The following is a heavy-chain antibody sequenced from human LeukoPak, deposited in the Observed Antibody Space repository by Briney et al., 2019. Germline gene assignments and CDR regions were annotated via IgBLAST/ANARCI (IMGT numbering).Heavy chain of an antibody. V-gene: IGHV3-21*01. CDR3: ARDMRDYMDYYYSSMDV. CDR1: GFTFSSYS. J-gene: IGHJ6*03. D-gene: IGHD4-11*01. Sequence: PGGSLRLSCAASGFTFSSYSMNWVRQAPGKGLEWVSSICSSSSYIYYADSVKGRFTISRDNAKNSLHLQMNSLRAEDTAVYYCARDMRDYMDYYYSSMDVWDKGTTVTVSS. CDR2: ICSSSSYI.